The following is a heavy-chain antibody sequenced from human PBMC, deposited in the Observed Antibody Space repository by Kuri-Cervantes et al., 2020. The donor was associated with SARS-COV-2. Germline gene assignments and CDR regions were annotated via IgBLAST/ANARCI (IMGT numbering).Heavy chain of an antibody. CDR3: ARDPVVVAAADWDGMDV. CDR2: IWYDGSNK. D-gene: IGHD2-15*01. CDR1: GFIVSSSY. J-gene: IGHJ6*02. Sequence: GGSLKLSCAASGFIVSSSYMSWVRQAPGKGLEWVAVIWYDGSNKYYADSVKGRFTISRDNSKNTLYLQMNSLRAEDTAVYYCARDPVVVAAADWDGMDVWGQGTTVTVSS. V-gene: IGHV3-33*08.